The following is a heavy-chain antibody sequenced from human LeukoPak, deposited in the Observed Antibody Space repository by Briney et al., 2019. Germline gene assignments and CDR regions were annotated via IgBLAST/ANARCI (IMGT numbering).Heavy chain of an antibody. V-gene: IGHV1-8*01. J-gene: IGHJ5*02. CDR1: GYTFTSHD. CDR3: AVYYYDTSGYFKGFDP. D-gene: IGHD3-22*01. CDR2: MNPNSGNA. Sequence: VSVKVSCKASGYTFTSHDINWVRQATGQGLEWMGWMNPNSGNAGYAQKFQGRVTMTRNTSINTAYMELSSLRSEDTAVYYCAVYYYDTSGYFKGFDPWGQGTLVTVSS.